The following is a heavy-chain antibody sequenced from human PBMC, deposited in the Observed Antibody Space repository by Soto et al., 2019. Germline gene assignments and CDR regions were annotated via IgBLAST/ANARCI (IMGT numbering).Heavy chain of an antibody. CDR3: APVGIGTKTVDY. CDR1: GGSVSSSTYY. J-gene: IGHJ4*02. Sequence: SETLSLTCIVSGGSVSSSTYYWAWIRQFPGKGLEWIGSIYYSGSTYYNPSLKSRITISIDRSKNQFSLKLTSVTAADTAVYYCAPVGIGTKTVDYWGKGTLVTVSS. D-gene: IGHD1-26*01. V-gene: IGHV4-39*01. CDR2: IYYSGST.